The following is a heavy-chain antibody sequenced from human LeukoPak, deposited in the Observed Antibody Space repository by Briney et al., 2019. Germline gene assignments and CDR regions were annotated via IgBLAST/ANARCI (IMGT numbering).Heavy chain of an antibody. V-gene: IGHV4-4*02. CDR3: AREIGYCSSTSCHPYYFDY. Sequence: PSGTLSLTCAVSGGSISSSNWWGWVRQPPGKGLEWIGEIYHSGSTNYNPSLKSRVTISVDKSKNQFSLKLSSVTAADTAVYYCAREIGYCSSTSCHPYYFDYWGQGTLVTVSS. CDR2: IYHSGST. CDR1: GGSISSSNW. D-gene: IGHD2-2*01. J-gene: IGHJ4*02.